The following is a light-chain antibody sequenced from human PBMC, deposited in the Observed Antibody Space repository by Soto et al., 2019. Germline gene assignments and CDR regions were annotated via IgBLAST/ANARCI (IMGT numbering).Light chain of an antibody. J-gene: IGKJ1*01. CDR1: QSISNH. CDR2: AAS. Sequence: DIQMTQYTCSLSASVEDRVIITCRASQSISNHLNWYQQKPGKAPKLLIFAASSLQSGVPSRFSGSRSGPDFTLTISSLQPEDFATYYCQQSYSSPPTFGQGTKVDIK. CDR3: QQSYSSPPT. V-gene: IGKV1-39*01.